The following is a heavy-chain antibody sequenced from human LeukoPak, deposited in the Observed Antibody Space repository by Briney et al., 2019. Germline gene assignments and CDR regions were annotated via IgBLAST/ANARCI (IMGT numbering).Heavy chain of an antibody. CDR3: ARRKDLWRGLVNY. D-gene: IGHD3-3*01. CDR1: GASVSSGHYY. CDR2: IYSTGTT. Sequence: SETLSLTCTVSGASVSSGHYYWGWIRQPPGKGLEWIGSIYSTGTTYYNPSLKSRVIISIDTSKNQFSLNLSSVTAADTSVYYCARRKDLWRGLVNYWGQGTLVTVSS. V-gene: IGHV4-39*01. J-gene: IGHJ4*02.